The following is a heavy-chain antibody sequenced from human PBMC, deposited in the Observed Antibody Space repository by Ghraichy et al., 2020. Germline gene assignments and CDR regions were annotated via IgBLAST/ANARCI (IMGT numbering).Heavy chain of an antibody. D-gene: IGHD2-2*03. J-gene: IGHJ4*02. Sequence: GGSLRLSCAASGFTFSSYAMHWVRQAPGKGLEWVAVISYDGSNKYYADSVKGRFTISRDNSKNTLYLQMNSLRAEDTAVYYCARDSFTVGYCSSTSCYVDAKPDYWGQGTLVTVSS. CDR3: ARDSFTVGYCSSTSCYVDAKPDY. V-gene: IGHV3-30-3*01. CDR1: GFTFSSYA. CDR2: ISYDGSNK.